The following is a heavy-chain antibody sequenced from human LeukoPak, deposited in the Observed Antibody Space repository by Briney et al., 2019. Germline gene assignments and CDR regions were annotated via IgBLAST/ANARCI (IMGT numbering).Heavy chain of an antibody. CDR2: ITYDGGSA. J-gene: IGHJ4*02. Sequence: GGSLRLSCAASGFTFDDYTMHWVRQALGRGLEWVSLITYDGGSAFYADSVRGRFTISRDNSRNSLFLQMNGLRTEDTALYYCATERQKYFNYWGQGTLVTVSS. CDR1: GFTFDDYT. CDR3: ATERQKYFNY. D-gene: IGHD1-1*01. V-gene: IGHV3-43*01.